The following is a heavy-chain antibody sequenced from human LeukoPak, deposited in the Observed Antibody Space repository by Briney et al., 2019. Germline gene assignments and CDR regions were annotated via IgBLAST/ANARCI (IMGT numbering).Heavy chain of an antibody. D-gene: IGHD3-16*02. CDR3: ARARKLRLGELSSDY. J-gene: IGHJ4*02. CDR1: GYTFTGYY. Sequence: ASVKVSCKASGYTFTGYYMHWVRQAPGQGLEWMGWINPNSGSTNYAQKFQGRVTMTRDTSISTAYMELSRLRSDDTAVYYCARARKLRLGELSSDYWGQGTLVTVSS. V-gene: IGHV1-2*02. CDR2: INPNSGST.